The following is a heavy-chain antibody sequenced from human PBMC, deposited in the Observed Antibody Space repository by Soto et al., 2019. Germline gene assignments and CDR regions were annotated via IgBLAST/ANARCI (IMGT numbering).Heavy chain of an antibody. D-gene: IGHD2-15*01. CDR1: GFTFTSSA. CDR2: IVVGSGNT. CDR3: AAPYCSGGSCYPYAFDI. Sequence: SVKVSFKASGFTFTSSAGQWVRQARGQRLEWIGWIVVGSGNTNYAQKFQERVTITRDMSTSTAYMELSSLRSEDTAVYYCAAPYCSGGSCYPYAFDIWGQGTMVTVSS. J-gene: IGHJ3*02. V-gene: IGHV1-58*01.